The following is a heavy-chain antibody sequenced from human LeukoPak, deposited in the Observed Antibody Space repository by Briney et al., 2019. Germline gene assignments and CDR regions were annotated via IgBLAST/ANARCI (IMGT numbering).Heavy chain of an antibody. CDR3: ARERSGRSAVAGYYYYMDV. J-gene: IGHJ6*03. D-gene: IGHD6-19*01. V-gene: IGHV3-20*04. CDR1: GFTFDDYG. CDR2: INWNGGST. Sequence: RTGGSLRLSCAASGFTFDDYGMSWVRQAPGKGLEWVSGINWNGGSTGYADSVKGRFTISRDNAKNSLYLQMNSLRAEDTALYYCARERSGRSAVAGYYYYMDVWGKGTTVTVSS.